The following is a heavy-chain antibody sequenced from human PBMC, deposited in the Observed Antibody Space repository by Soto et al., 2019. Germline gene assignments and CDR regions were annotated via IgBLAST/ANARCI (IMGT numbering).Heavy chain of an antibody. J-gene: IGHJ3*02. D-gene: IGHD3-22*01. V-gene: IGHV1-18*01. Sequence: QVQLVQSGAEVKKPGASVKVSCKASGYTFTSYGISWVRQAPGQGLEWMGWISAYNGNTNYAQKLQGRVTLTNYNSAGTAYSELGRMHSYDTEVYYYARHTLYYYDCGGDAVDDFDIWGHGKMVTVAS. CDR1: GYTFTSYG. CDR2: ISAYNGNT. CDR3: ARHTLYYYDCGGDAVDDFDI.